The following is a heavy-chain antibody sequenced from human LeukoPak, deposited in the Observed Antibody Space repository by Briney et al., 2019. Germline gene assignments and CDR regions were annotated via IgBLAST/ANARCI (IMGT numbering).Heavy chain of an antibody. J-gene: IGHJ4*02. Sequence: PGGSLRLSCAASGFTFSSYWMSWVRQAPGKGLEWVANIKQDGSEKYYVDSVKGRFTISRDNAKNSLYLQMNSLRAEDTAVYYCARDRHSSSWARGLSWGQGTLVTVSS. D-gene: IGHD6-13*01. CDR3: ARDRHSSSWARGLS. CDR2: IKQDGSEK. CDR1: GFTFSSYW. V-gene: IGHV3-7*01.